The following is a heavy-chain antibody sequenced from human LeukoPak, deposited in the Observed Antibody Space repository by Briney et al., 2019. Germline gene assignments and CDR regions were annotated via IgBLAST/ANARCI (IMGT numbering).Heavy chain of an antibody. CDR1: GGSISSSSYY. Sequence: SETLSLTCTVSGGSISSSSYYWGWIRQPPGKGLEWIGSNYYSGSTYYNPSLKSRVTISVDTSKNQFSLKLSSVTAADTAVYYCARHVRDSSGYYYYGMDVWGQGTTVTVSS. CDR3: ARHVRDSSGYYYYGMDV. J-gene: IGHJ6*02. V-gene: IGHV4-39*01. D-gene: IGHD3-22*01. CDR2: NYYSGST.